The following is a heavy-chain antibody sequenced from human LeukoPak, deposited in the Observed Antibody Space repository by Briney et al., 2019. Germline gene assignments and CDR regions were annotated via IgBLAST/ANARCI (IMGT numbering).Heavy chain of an antibody. CDR1: GFTFRSYA. J-gene: IGHJ3*02. V-gene: IGHV3-23*01. CDR2: ISGSGSAT. D-gene: IGHD2-15*01. CDR3: ARDCGGGSCYGPYDAFDI. Sequence: GGSLRLSCAASGFTFRSYAMNWVRQAPGKGLEWVSAISGSGSATYYADSVKGRFTISRGNSKNTLYLQMNSLRAEDTAVYYCARDCGGGSCYGPYDAFDIWGQGTMVTVSS.